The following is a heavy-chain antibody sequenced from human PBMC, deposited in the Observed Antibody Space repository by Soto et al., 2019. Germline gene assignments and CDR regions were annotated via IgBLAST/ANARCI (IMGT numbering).Heavy chain of an antibody. Sequence: QVQLQESGPGLVKPSETLSLTCAVSGDSISSYYCMWIRQPPGKGLESIGYLYYGRSAKYNPSLKSRATLSVDTSTNHCSLTLISMPAADTAVYYCALRSMAVVPEYWGQGTLVTVSS. CDR3: ALRSMAVVPEY. CDR2: LYYGRSA. CDR1: GDSISSYY. J-gene: IGHJ4*02. D-gene: IGHD3-22*01. V-gene: IGHV4-59*01.